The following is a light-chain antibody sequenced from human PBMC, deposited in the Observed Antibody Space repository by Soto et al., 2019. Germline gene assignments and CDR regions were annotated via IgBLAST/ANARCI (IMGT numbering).Light chain of an antibody. CDR2: RNY. CDR1: SSNIGSNT. CDR3: AAWDDSLNGYV. V-gene: IGLV1-44*01. J-gene: IGLJ1*01. Sequence: QSVLTQPPSTSGTLGQRVTISCSGSSSNIGSNTVSWFQRLRGTAPKLLIFRNYQRPSGVPDRFSGSESGASASLAISGLQSDDEADYYCAAWDDSLNGYVFGAGTKVTVL.